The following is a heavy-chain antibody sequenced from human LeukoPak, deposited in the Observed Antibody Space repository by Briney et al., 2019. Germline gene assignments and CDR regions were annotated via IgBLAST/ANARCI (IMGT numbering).Heavy chain of an antibody. CDR2: IYYSGST. CDR1: GGSISSYY. CDR3: ARDSRDASDI. Sequence: SETLSLTCTVSGGSISSYYWSWIRQPPGKGLEWIGYIYYSGSTNYNPSLKSRVAISVDTSKNQFSLKLSSVTAADTAVYYCARDSRDASDIWGQGTMVTVSS. J-gene: IGHJ3*02. V-gene: IGHV4-59*01.